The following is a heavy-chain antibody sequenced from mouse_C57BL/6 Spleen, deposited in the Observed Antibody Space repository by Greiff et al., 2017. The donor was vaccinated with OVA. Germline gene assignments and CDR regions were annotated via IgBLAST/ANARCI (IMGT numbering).Heavy chain of an antibody. CDR2: IDPSDSYT. J-gene: IGHJ4*01. CDR1: GYTFTSYW. Sequence: QVQLQQPGAELVMPGASVKLSCKASGYTFTSYWMHWVKQRPGQGLEWIGEIDPSDSYTNYNQKFKGKSTMTVDKSSSTAYMQLSSLTSEYSAVYYGASKAMDYWGQGTSVTISS. CDR3: ASKAMDY. V-gene: IGHV1-69*01.